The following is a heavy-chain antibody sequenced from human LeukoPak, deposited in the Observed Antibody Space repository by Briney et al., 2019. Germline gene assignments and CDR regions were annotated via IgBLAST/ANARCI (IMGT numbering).Heavy chain of an antibody. CDR2: IIPIFGTA. V-gene: IGHV1-69*05. Sequence: GASVKVSCKASGGTFSSYAISWVRQAPGQGLEWMGGIIPIFGTANYAQKFQGRVTITTDESTSTAYMELSSLRSEDTAVYYWARVMGPWRFDYWGQGTLVTVSS. D-gene: IGHD3-10*01. CDR3: ARVMGPWRFDY. CDR1: GGTFSSYA. J-gene: IGHJ4*02.